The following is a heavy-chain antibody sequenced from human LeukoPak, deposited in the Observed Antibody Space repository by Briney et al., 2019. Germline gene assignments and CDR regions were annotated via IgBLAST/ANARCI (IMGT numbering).Heavy chain of an antibody. D-gene: IGHD2-21*02. CDR3: TRGLGDCGPWPSYYFDY. Sequence: PGXSLTLSCAASGFTFSGSAMHWVRQASGKGLEWVGRIRSKANSYATAYAASVKGSFTISRDDSKNTAYLQMNSLKTEDTAVYYCTRGLGDCGPWPSYYFDYWGQGTLVTVPS. V-gene: IGHV3-73*01. CDR2: IRSKANSYAT. CDR1: GFTFSGSA. J-gene: IGHJ4*02.